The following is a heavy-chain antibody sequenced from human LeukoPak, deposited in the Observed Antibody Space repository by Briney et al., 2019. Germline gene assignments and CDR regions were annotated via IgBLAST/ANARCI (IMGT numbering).Heavy chain of an antibody. V-gene: IGHV4-59*08. J-gene: IGHJ4*02. CDR3: ARHAESGSDRFDY. Sequence: SETLSLTCTVSGGSLTGYFWSWIRQPPGKGLEWLGYVFYSGNTRYNPSLESRVTTSADTSKNQFSLRLTSVTAADTAVYYCARHAESGSDRFDYWGQGTLVTVSS. CDR1: GGSLTGYF. CDR2: VFYSGNT. D-gene: IGHD5-12*01.